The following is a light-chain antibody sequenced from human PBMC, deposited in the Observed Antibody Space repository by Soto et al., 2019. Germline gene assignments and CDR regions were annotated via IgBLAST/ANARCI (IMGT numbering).Light chain of an antibody. CDR3: SSFAGNNDLL. Sequence: QSALTQPASVSGSPGQSITISCTGTSSDVGAYNSVSWYQQHPGKGPRLMIYEVTKRPSGVPDRFSGSKSGNTASLTVSGLQTEDESDYYCSSFAGNNDLLFGGGTKLTVL. CDR2: EVT. V-gene: IGLV2-8*01. CDR1: SSDVGAYNS. J-gene: IGLJ2*01.